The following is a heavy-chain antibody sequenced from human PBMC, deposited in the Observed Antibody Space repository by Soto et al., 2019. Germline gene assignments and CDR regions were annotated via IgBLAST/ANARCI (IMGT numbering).Heavy chain of an antibody. Sequence: SETLSLTCTVSGDAISSDYWSWIRQPPGKGLEWIGYIYFSGSTNYNPSLKSRVTISVDTSKNQFSLRLSSVTAADTAVYYCARARYNWNYGDYYYGMDVWGQGTTVTVSS. CDR1: GDAISSDY. J-gene: IGHJ6*02. V-gene: IGHV4-59*01. CDR3: ARARYNWNYGDYYYGMDV. D-gene: IGHD1-7*01. CDR2: IYFSGST.